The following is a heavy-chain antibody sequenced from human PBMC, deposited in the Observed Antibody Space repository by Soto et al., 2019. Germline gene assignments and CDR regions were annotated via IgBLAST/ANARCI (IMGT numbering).Heavy chain of an antibody. J-gene: IGHJ4*02. CDR2: ISGSGGST. Sequence: EVQPLESGGGLVQPGGSLRLSCAASGFTFSSYAMSWVRQAPGKGLEWVSAISGSGGSTYYADSVKGRFTISRDNSKNTLYLQMNSLRAEDTAVYYCAKVPQRTYYYDSSGYYPFDYWGQGTLVTVSS. V-gene: IGHV3-23*01. CDR1: GFTFSSYA. D-gene: IGHD3-22*01. CDR3: AKVPQRTYYYDSSGYYPFDY.